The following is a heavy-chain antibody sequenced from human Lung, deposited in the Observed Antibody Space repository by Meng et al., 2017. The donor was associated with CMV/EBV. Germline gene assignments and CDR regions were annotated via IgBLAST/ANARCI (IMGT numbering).Heavy chain of an antibody. CDR3: AKDLMDRGGWYDYYYHGMDD. CDR1: GFTFSSDA. V-gene: IGHV3-23*03. CDR2: IYSGGTST. Sequence: GGTXCLTCAASGFTFSSDAMSWVRQAPGKGLVWVSLIYSGGTSTYYTDSVKSRFTTSRDNSKNKLYLQMNSLRAEDTAVCYCAKDLMDRGGWYDYYYHGMDDWXQGTTVTVSS. J-gene: IGHJ6*02. D-gene: IGHD6-19*01.